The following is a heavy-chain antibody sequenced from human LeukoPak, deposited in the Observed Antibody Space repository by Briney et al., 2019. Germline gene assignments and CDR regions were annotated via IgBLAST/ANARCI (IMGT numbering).Heavy chain of an antibody. J-gene: IGHJ4*02. CDR1: GYTFTSYD. Sequence: GASVKVSCKASGYTFTSYDINWVRQATGQGLEWMGGIIPIFGTANYAQKFQGRVTITTDESTSTAYMELSSLRSEDTAVYYCARADYSSGPCDYWGQGTLVTVSS. CDR3: ARADYSSGPCDY. D-gene: IGHD3-10*01. V-gene: IGHV1-69*05. CDR2: IIPIFGTA.